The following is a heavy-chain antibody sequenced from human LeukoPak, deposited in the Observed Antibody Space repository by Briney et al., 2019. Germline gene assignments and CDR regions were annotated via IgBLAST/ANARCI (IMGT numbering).Heavy chain of an antibody. CDR1: GFTVSSNY. Sequence: GGSLRLPCAASGFTVSSNYMSWVRQAPGKGLEWVSVIYSGGSTYYADSVKGRFTISRDNSKNTLYLQMNSLRAEDTAVYYCARDSYCSGGSCYGKVYYMDVWGKGTTVTVSS. CDR2: IYSGGST. J-gene: IGHJ6*03. CDR3: ARDSYCSGGSCYGKVYYMDV. V-gene: IGHV3-53*01. D-gene: IGHD2-15*01.